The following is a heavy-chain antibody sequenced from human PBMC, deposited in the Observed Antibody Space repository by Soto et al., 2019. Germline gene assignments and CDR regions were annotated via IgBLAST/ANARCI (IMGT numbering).Heavy chain of an antibody. CDR2: IIPIFGTA. CDR1: GGTFSSYA. D-gene: IGHD3-16*01. CDR3: ARETLSREKFGAFDI. J-gene: IGHJ3*02. Sequence: GASVKVSCKASGGTFSSYAISWVRQAPGQGLEWMGGIIPIFGTANYAQKFQGRVTITADESTSTAYMELSSLRSEDTAVYYCARETLSREKFGAFDIWGQGTMVTVSS. V-gene: IGHV1-69*13.